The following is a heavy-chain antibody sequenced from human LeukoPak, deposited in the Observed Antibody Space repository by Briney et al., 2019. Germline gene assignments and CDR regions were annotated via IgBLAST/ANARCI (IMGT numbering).Heavy chain of an antibody. D-gene: IGHD3/OR15-3a*01. CDR2: MSPYGGDA. V-gene: IGHV1-8*01. Sequence: ASVKVSCKASGYTFTTYDINWVRQAAGQGLEWMGWMSPYGGDAKYAQKFQARVTMTRDTSVSTAYMELSSLSSEDTAVYYCARGGSFGLKANLDSWGQGTLVTVFS. CDR3: ARGGSFGLKANLDS. J-gene: IGHJ4*02. CDR1: GYTFTTYD.